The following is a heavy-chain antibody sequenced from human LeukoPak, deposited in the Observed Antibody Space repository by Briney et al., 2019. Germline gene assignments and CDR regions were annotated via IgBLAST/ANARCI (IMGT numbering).Heavy chain of an antibody. D-gene: IGHD4-23*01. CDR1: GFTFSDYY. CDR3: ARLAVVTSPFDY. CDR2: IRSGGSTT. J-gene: IGHJ4*02. V-gene: IGHV3-11*01. Sequence: GGSLRLSCVASGFTFSDYYMTWIRQAPGKGLEWVSNIRSGGSTTDYADSVKGRFTISRDNAKNSLYLQMNNLRAEDTAVYYCARLAVVTSPFDYWGQGTLVSVSS.